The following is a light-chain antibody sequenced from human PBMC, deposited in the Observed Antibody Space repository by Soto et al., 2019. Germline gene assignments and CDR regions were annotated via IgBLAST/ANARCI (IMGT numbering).Light chain of an antibody. J-gene: IGKJ2*01. CDR3: QQYNHWPPYT. Sequence: EVVLTQSPATLSLSPGERATLSCRASQSVNVNLAWHQQKPGQPPRLLIYGASTRAAGVPARFTGSGSGTEFTLTISSLQSDDFAAYYCQQYNHWPPYTFGQGTKLEIK. CDR1: QSVNVN. CDR2: GAS. V-gene: IGKV3-15*01.